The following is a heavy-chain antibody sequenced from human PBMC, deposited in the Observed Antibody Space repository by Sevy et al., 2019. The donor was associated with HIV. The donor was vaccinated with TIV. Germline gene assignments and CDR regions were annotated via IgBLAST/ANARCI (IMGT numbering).Heavy chain of an antibody. D-gene: IGHD3-22*01. CDR3: ASSDATSRFGYYYFAMDF. Sequence: GGSLRLSCAVSGFTFNTYNMNWVRQAPRKGLEWVSYISYTSTTIYYADSVRGRFTISRDNAKNTLYLQMNSLRDEDTAVYYCASSDATSRFGYYYFAMDFWGQGTSVTVSS. J-gene: IGHJ6*02. V-gene: IGHV3-48*02. CDR1: GFTFNTYN. CDR2: ISYTSTTI.